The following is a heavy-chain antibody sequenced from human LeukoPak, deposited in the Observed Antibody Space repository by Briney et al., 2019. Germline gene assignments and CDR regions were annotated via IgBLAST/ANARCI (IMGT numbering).Heavy chain of an antibody. CDR1: GFPFSSYW. CDR2: ISYGGSNK. Sequence: GGSLRLSCAASGFPFSSYWMTWVRQAPGKGLEWVAVISYGGSNKYYADSVKGRFTISRDNSKNTLYLQMNSLRAEDTAVYYCARGLYSSSSGADYWGQGTLVTVSS. J-gene: IGHJ4*02. CDR3: ARGLYSSSSGADY. V-gene: IGHV3-30-3*01. D-gene: IGHD6-6*01.